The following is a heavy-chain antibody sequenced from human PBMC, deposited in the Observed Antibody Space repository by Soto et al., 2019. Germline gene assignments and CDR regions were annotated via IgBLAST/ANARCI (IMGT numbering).Heavy chain of an antibody. CDR1: GSPISKYY. D-gene: IGHD5-18*01. J-gene: IGHJ4*02. CDR3: ARGRIQLWYPFDY. CDR2: LYYSGST. Sequence: SDSLSLTYTYSGSPISKYYWSRIRQRPAMGLEWIGYLYYSGSTDYNPALKSRVTISVCTSTNPCSLKLSSVTAADTAVYYCARGRIQLWYPFDYWGQGTLVTVSS. V-gene: IGHV4-59*07.